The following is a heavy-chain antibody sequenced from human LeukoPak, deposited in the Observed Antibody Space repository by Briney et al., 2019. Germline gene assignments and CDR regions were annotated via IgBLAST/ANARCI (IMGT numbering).Heavy chain of an antibody. Sequence: SVKVSXKASGGTFSSYAISWVRQAPGQGLEWMGRIIPIFGTANYAQKFQGRVTITTDESTSTACMELSSLRSEDTAVYYCARERGSGDSYYYYYMDVWGKGTTVTVSS. CDR1: GGTFSSYA. CDR2: IIPIFGTA. CDR3: ARERGSGDSYYYYYMDV. J-gene: IGHJ6*03. V-gene: IGHV1-69*05. D-gene: IGHD3-10*01.